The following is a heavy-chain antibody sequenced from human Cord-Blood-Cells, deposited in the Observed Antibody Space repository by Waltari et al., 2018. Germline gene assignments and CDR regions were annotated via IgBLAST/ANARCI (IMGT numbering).Heavy chain of an antibody. Sequence: EVQLVESGGGLVQPGGSLKLSCAASGFTFSGSAMHWVRQASGKGLEWVGRIRSKANSYATAYAASVKGRFTISRDDSKNTAYLQMNSLKTEDTAVYYCTRQIVGATDFDYWGQGTLVTVSS. J-gene: IGHJ4*02. D-gene: IGHD1-26*01. CDR3: TRQIVGATDFDY. CDR2: IRSKANSYAT. CDR1: GFTFSGSA. V-gene: IGHV3-73*01.